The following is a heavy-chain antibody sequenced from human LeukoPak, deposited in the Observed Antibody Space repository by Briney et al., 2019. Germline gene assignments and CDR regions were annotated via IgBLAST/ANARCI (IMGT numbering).Heavy chain of an antibody. CDR1: GGSISSYY. J-gene: IGHJ5*02. V-gene: IGHV4-59*08. Sequence: SETLSLTCTVSGGSISSYYWSWIRQPPGKGLEWIGYIYYSGGTNYNPSLKSRVTISVDTSKNQFSLKLSSVTAADTAVYYCARAYSSSWYWFDPWGQGTLVTVSS. D-gene: IGHD6-13*01. CDR2: IYYSGGT. CDR3: ARAYSSSWYWFDP.